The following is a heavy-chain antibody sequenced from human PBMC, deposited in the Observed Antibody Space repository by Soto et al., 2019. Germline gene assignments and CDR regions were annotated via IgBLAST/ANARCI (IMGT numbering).Heavy chain of an antibody. CDR1: GFTFSSYS. D-gene: IGHD3-9*01. J-gene: IGHJ6*02. CDR3: ARSFYDILTGSGFYGMDV. Sequence: GGSLRLSCAASGFTFSSYSMNWVRQAPGKGLEWVSYISSSSSTIYYADSVKGRFTISRDNAKNSLYLQMNSLRDEDTAVYYCARSFYDILTGSGFYGMDVWGQGTTVTVSS. V-gene: IGHV3-48*02. CDR2: ISSSSSTI.